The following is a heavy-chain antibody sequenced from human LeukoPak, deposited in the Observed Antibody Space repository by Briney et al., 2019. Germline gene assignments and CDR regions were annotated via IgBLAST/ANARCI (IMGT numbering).Heavy chain of an antibody. Sequence: GGSLRLSCAASGFTFSSYAMSWVRQAPGKGLXXXXAISGSGGSTYYADSVKGRFTISRDNSKNTLYMQMNSLRAEDTAVYYCAKDGGSTVVVTEYYFDYWGQGTLVTVSS. D-gene: IGHD3-22*01. CDR3: AKDGGSTVVVTEYYFDY. J-gene: IGHJ4*02. CDR1: GFTFSSYA. CDR2: ISGSGGST. V-gene: IGHV3-23*01.